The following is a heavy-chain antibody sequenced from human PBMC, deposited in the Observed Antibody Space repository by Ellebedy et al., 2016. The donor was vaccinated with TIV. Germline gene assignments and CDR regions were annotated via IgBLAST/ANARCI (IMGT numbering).Heavy chain of an antibody. V-gene: IGHV3-66*01. D-gene: IGHD6-19*01. J-gene: IGHJ4*02. CDR3: ARGGQWVDY. CDR1: GFTFSSYA. Sequence: PGGSLRLSCAASGFTFSSYAMSWVRQAPGKGLEWVSVIYSGGSTYYADSVKGRFTISRDNSKNTLYLQMNSLRAEDTAVYYCARGGQWVDYWGQGTLVTVSS. CDR2: IYSGGST.